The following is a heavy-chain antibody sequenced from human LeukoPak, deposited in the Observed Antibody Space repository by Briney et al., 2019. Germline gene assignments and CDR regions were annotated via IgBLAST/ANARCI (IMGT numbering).Heavy chain of an antibody. CDR2: ISAYNGNT. J-gene: IGHJ4*02. CDR3: ARIYGSGFVVSYYFDY. CDR1: GYTFTSYG. V-gene: IGHV1-18*04. Sequence: ASVKVSCKASGYTFTSYGISWVRQAPGQGLEWMGWISAYNGNTNYAQKLQGRVTMTTDTSTSTAYMELRSLRSDDTAVYYCARIYGSGFVVSYYFDYWGQGTLVTVSS. D-gene: IGHD3-10*01.